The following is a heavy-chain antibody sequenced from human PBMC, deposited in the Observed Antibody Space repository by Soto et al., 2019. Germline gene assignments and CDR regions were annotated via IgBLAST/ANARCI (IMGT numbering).Heavy chain of an antibody. J-gene: IGHJ4*02. Sequence: GGSLRLSCAASEFTFSSYGMHWVRQAPGKGLEWVAVISYDGSNKYYADSVKGRFTISRDNSKNTLYLQMNSLRAEDTAVYYCAKVSSGYSYGYRDFDYWGQGTLVTVSS. CDR3: AKVSSGYSYGYRDFDY. CDR2: ISYDGSNK. D-gene: IGHD5-18*01. CDR1: EFTFSSYG. V-gene: IGHV3-30*18.